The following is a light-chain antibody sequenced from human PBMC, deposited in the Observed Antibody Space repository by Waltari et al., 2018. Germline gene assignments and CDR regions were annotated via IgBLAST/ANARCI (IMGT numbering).Light chain of an antibody. CDR1: QSLTKRY. J-gene: IGKJ2*01. CDR2: GAS. Sequence: IVLTQSPGTLSLSPGERATLSCRASQSLTKRYLAWYQQKPGQAPRLLIYGASSRAAGIPYRFSGSVSGTDFTLTISRLEPDDFAVYYCQQYGSSIMYTFGQGTKLEIK. CDR3: QQYGSSIMYT. V-gene: IGKV3-20*01.